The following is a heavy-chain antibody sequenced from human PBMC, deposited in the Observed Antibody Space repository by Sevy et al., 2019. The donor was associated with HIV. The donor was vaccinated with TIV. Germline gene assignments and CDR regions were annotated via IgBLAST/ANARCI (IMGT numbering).Heavy chain of an antibody. CDR2: ISYDGTYK. D-gene: IGHD2-8*01. CDR3: ARVAVSYCTNDCYHRFDY. V-gene: IGHV3-30-3*01. CDR1: GFSFSHYA. J-gene: IGHJ4*02. Sequence: GGSLRLSCAVSGFSFSHYAFHWVRQAPGKGLEWVSLISYDGTYKYYADSVKARFTISRDNSKNTLSLQMNSLRGNDTAVYYCARVAVSYCTNDCYHRFDYWGPGALVTVSS.